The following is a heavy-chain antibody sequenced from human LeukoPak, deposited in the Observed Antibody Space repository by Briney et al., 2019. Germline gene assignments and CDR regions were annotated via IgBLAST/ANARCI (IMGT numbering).Heavy chain of an antibody. CDR2: INPNSGGT. J-gene: IGHJ4*02. CDR1: GYTFTSYG. V-gene: IGHV1-2*02. CDR3: AREDPGY. Sequence: EASVKVSCKASGYTFTSYGISWVRQAPGRGLEWMGWINPNSGGTNYAQKFQGRVTMTRDTSISTAYMELSRLRSDDTAVYYCAREDPGYWGQGTLVTVSS.